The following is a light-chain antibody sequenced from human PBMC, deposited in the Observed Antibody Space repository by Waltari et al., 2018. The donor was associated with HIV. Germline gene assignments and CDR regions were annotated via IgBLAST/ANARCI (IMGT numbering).Light chain of an antibody. V-gene: IGLV2-8*01. CDR2: DVS. CDR1: SSHIGASNY. J-gene: IGLJ2*01. Sequence: QSALPQPPSASGSPGQSVTLSCTGTSSHIGASNYASWFHHHPGHAPKLMLFDVSKRPSGVPDRFSGSKSGNTASLTVSGLQAEDEADYYCASHAGSKDVFGGGTKLTVL. CDR3: ASHAGSKDV.